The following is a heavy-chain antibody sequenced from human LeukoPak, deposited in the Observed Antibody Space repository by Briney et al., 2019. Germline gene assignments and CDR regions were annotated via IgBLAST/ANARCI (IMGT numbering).Heavy chain of an antibody. J-gene: IGHJ4*02. V-gene: IGHV1-24*01. Sequence: GASVKVSCKFSGYTLTDLSRLWGLRDPGKGLEWRGGLDPADGETIYAEKFQGRVTMTEDTSTDTAYMELNSLRSEDTTVYYCATHRTTVITGLVSWGQRTLVRVSS. CDR3: ATHRTTVITGLVS. CDR2: LDPADGET. D-gene: IGHD4-17*01. CDR1: GYTLTDLS.